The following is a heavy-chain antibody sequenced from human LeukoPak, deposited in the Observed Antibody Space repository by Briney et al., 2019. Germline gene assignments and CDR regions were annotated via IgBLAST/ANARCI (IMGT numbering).Heavy chain of an antibody. CDR1: AGSLSVYY. J-gene: IGHJ3*02. D-gene: IGHD6-13*01. CDR2: IHSSGST. Sequence: SETLSLTCTVFAGSLSVYYSSWIRQPAGKGLEWIGRIHSSGSTNYNPSLKSRVIISVDKSRNQFSLKVRSVTAADRAEIYCAGTIAPAGSDAFDIWGQGTVVTVSS. V-gene: IGHV4-4*07. CDR3: AGTIAPAGSDAFDI.